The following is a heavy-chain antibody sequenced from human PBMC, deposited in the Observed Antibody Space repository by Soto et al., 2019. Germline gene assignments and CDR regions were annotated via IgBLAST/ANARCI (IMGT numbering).Heavy chain of an antibody. CDR2: IYYSGST. CDR3: AREGTTIFGVVTTQGYYGMDV. CDR1: GGSISSYY. Sequence: SETLSLTCTVSGGSISSYYWSWIRQPPGKGLEWIGYIYYSGSTNYNPSLKSRVTISVDTSKNQFSLKLSSVTAADTAVYYCAREGTTIFGVVTTQGYYGMDVWGQGTTVTVSS. V-gene: IGHV4-59*01. J-gene: IGHJ6*02. D-gene: IGHD3-3*01.